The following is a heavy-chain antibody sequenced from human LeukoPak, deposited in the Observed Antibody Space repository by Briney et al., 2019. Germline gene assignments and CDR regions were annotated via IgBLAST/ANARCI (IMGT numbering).Heavy chain of an antibody. Sequence: PSETLSLTCTVSGGSISSGDYYWSWIRQPPGTGLEWIGYIYYSGSTYYNPSLKSRVTISVDTSKNQFSLKLSSVTAADTAVYYCARYDPESKILDYWGQGTLVTVSS. CDR3: ARYDPESKILDY. J-gene: IGHJ4*02. D-gene: IGHD3-16*01. CDR1: GGSISSGDYY. V-gene: IGHV4-30-4*01. CDR2: IYYSGST.